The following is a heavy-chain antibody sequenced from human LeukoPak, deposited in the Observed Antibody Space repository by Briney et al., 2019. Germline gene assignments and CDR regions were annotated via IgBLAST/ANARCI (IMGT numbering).Heavy chain of an antibody. J-gene: IGHJ4*02. V-gene: IGHV4-59*08. CDR3: ARLWYDSSGSY. D-gene: IGHD3-22*01. CDR1: GGSISSYY. Sequence: SETLSLTCTVSGGSISSYYWSWIRQPPGKGLEWIGYIYYSGSANYNPSLKSRVTISVDTSKNQFSLKLSSVTAADTAVYYCARLWYDSSGSYWGQGTLVTVSS. CDR2: IYYSGSA.